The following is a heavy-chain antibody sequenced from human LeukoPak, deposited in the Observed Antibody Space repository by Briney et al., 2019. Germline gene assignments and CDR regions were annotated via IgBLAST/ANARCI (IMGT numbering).Heavy chain of an antibody. CDR1: GYSISSGYY. CDR2: IYHSGST. CDR3: AHSGWYYYYYYMDV. Sequence: ASETLSLTCTVSGYSISSGYYWGWIRQPPGKGLEWIGSIYHSGSTYYNPSLKSRVTISVDTSKNQFSLKLSSVTAADTAVYYCAHSGWYYYYYYMDVWGKGTTVTISS. J-gene: IGHJ6*03. V-gene: IGHV4-38-2*02. D-gene: IGHD6-19*01.